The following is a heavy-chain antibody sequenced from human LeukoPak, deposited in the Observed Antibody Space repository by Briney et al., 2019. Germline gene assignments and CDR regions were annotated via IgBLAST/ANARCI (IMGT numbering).Heavy chain of an antibody. J-gene: IGHJ4*02. CDR3: ARDGSHRLLWFGELLDY. V-gene: IGHV3-7*01. CDR1: GFTFSSYW. D-gene: IGHD3-10*01. Sequence: PGGSLRLSCAASGFTFSSYWMSWVRQAPGKGLEWVANIKQDGSEKYYVDSVKGRFTISRDNAKNSLYLQMNSLRAEDTAVYYCARDGSHRLLWFGELLDYWGQGTLVTVSS. CDR2: IKQDGSEK.